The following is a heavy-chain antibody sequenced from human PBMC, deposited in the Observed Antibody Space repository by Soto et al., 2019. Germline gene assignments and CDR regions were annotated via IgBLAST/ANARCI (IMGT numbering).Heavy chain of an antibody. Sequence: QVQLQESGPGLVEPSGTLSLTCAVSGDSITASNWWTWVRQPPGTGLEWIGEIYHNGNTNYNPSLKSRVTISMDKSNNQFSLKLGSVTAADTAVYYCTRDRPEIYPYYAHYGIDVWGQGTAVTVSS. CDR1: GDSITASNW. CDR3: TRDRPEIYPYYAHYGIDV. CDR2: IYHNGNT. J-gene: IGHJ6*02. V-gene: IGHV4-4*02.